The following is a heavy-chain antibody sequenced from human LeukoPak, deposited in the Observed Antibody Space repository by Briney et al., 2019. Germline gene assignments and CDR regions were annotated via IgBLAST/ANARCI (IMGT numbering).Heavy chain of an antibody. CDR2: IYYSGST. CDR1: GGSISSSSYY. Sequence: PSETLSLTCTVSGGSISSSSYYWGWIRQPPGKGLEWIGSIYYSGSTYYNPSLKSRVTISVDTSKNQFSLRLSSVTAADTAVYYCARDRRYFAPFDYWGQGTLVTVSS. J-gene: IGHJ4*02. CDR3: ARDRRYFAPFDY. V-gene: IGHV4-39*07. D-gene: IGHD3-9*01.